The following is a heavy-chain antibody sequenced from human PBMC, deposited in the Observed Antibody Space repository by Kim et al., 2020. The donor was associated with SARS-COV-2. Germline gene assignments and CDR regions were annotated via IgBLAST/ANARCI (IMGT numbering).Heavy chain of an antibody. J-gene: IGHJ6*02. CDR1: GGSISSSSYY. CDR2: IYYSGST. V-gene: IGHV4-39*07. Sequence: SETLSLTCTVSGGSISSSSYYWGWIRQPPGKGLEWIGSIYYSGSTYYNPSLKSRVTISVDTSKNQFSLKLSSVTAADTAVYYCARGAQTYYYYYGMDVWGQGTTVTVSS. CDR3: ARGAQTYYYYYGMDV.